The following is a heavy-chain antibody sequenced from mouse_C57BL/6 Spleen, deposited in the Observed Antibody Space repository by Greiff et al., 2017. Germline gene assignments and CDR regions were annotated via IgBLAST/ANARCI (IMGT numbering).Heavy chain of an antibody. J-gene: IGHJ1*03. CDR2: INPGSGGT. D-gene: IGHD1-1*01. CDR1: GYAFTNYL. CDR3: ARSEVYYGSSWYFEV. V-gene: IGHV1-54*01. Sequence: QVQLQQSGAELVRPGTSVKVSCKASGYAFTNYLIEWVKQRPGQGLEWIGVINPGSGGTNYNEKFKGKATLTADKSSSTAYMQLSSLTSEDSAVYFCARSEVYYGSSWYFEVWGTGTTVTVSS.